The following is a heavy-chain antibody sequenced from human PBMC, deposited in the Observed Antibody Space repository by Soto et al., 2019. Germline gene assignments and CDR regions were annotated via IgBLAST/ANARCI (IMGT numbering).Heavy chain of an antibody. J-gene: IGHJ6*02. V-gene: IGHV1-46*01. Sequence: ASVKVSCKAIGYSFTSHYMHWVRQAPGQGLEWMGTIFPGGVNIAYAQKFKGRVTMTKDTSTSTVYMELNSLTSDDTAVYYCVMVDNYVTPTPQDVWGQGTTVTVSS. CDR3: VMVDNYVTPTPQDV. D-gene: IGHD3-16*01. CDR2: IFPGGVNI. CDR1: GYSFTSHY.